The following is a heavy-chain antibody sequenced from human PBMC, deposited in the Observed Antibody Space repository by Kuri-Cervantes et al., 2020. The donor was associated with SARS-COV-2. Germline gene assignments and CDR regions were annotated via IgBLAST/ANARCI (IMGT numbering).Heavy chain of an antibody. J-gene: IGHJ4*02. D-gene: IGHD6-13*01. V-gene: IGHV3-23*01. CDR2: ISGSGGST. CDR3: ASSSWYAPFDY. Sequence: GGSLRLSCAASGFTFSSYAMSWVRQAPGKGLEWVSAISGSGGSTYYADSVKGRFTISRDNSKNSLYLQMNSLRAEDTAVYYCASSSWYAPFDYWGQGTLVTVSS. CDR1: GFTFSSYA.